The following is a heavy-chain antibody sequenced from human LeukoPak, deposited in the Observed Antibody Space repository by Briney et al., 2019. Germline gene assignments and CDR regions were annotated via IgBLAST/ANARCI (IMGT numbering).Heavy chain of an antibody. CDR1: GFTFSIYW. Sequence: PGGSLRLSCAASGFTFSIYWMNWVRQAPGKGLEWVANIKQDGSEKYYVDSVKGRFTISRDNAKNSLYLQMNSLRAEDTAVYYCARPNGYGSGSSNYYYHFYMDVWGKGTTVTVSS. D-gene: IGHD3-10*01. J-gene: IGHJ6*03. CDR2: IKQDGSEK. CDR3: ARPNGYGSGSSNYYYHFYMDV. V-gene: IGHV3-7*01.